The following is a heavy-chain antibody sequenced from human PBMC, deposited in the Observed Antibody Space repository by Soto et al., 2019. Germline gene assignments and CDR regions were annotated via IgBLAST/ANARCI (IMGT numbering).Heavy chain of an antibody. CDR1: GDSVGSGDYS. D-gene: IGHD2-2*01. J-gene: IGHJ6*02. CDR3: ARVKVFCGSTSCYSRYGTDV. Sequence: PSETLSLTCTVSGDSVGSGDYSWSWIRQPPGKGLEWLGYIHYGGSTYYKPSLKSRVAISVDTSKSLFSLKLSSVTAADTAVYYCARVKVFCGSTSCYSRYGTDVWGQGTTVTVSS. CDR2: IHYGGST. V-gene: IGHV4-30-4*01.